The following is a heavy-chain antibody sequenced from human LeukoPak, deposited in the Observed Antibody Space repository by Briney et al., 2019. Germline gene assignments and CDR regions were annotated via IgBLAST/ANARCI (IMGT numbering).Heavy chain of an antibody. V-gene: IGHV4-59*08. CDR2: IYYTGST. J-gene: IGHJ3*01. D-gene: IGHD3-16*01. CDR3: AKYRPSGSVWVGFDL. Sequence: SETLSLTCLVSGGSISNNYWSWIRQPTGKGLEWNGQIYYTGSTSYNPHLKSRVSISVDTSKNQFSLRLTSVTAADTALYYCAKYRPSGSVWVGFDLWGQGTMVTVSS. CDR1: GGSISNNY.